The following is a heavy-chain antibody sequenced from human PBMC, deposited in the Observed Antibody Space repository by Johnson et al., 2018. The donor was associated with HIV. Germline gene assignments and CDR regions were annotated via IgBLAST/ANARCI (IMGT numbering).Heavy chain of an antibody. V-gene: IGHV3-66*01. J-gene: IGHJ3*02. Sequence: VQLVESGGGLVQPGGSLRLSCAASEFSVSGNYMTWVRQAPGKGLEWVSVIHGGGSIYYEDSVKGRFTISRDTAKNTLYLQMDSLRAEDTALYYCARATYYYDFSGYLTRPRAFDMWGQGTLVTVSS. CDR1: EFSVSGNY. CDR3: ARATYYYDFSGYLTRPRAFDM. CDR2: IHGGGSI. D-gene: IGHD3-22*01.